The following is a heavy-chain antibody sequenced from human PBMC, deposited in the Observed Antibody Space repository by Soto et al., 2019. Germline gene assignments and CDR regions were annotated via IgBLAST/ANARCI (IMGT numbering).Heavy chain of an antibody. CDR2: ISAYNGNT. V-gene: IGHV1-18*01. Sequence: QVQLVQSGAEVKKPGASVKVSCKASGYTFTSYSFSWVRQAPGQGLEWMGWISAYNGNTNYAQKLQGRVTMTTDTSTSTGYMERRSLRADDTAVYYCARDLGAGLVDYWGQGTLVTVSS. CDR1: GYTFTSYS. D-gene: IGHD6-19*01. J-gene: IGHJ4*02. CDR3: ARDLGAGLVDY.